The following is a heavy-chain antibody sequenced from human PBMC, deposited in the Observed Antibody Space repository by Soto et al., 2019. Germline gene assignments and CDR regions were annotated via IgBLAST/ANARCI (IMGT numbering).Heavy chain of an antibody. CDR3: ARESRGEFIAVAGQIYFDY. J-gene: IGHJ4*02. D-gene: IGHD6-19*01. V-gene: IGHV1-2*04. CDR2: INPNSGGT. CDR1: GYTFTGYY. Sequence: QVQLVQSGAEVKKPGASVKVSCKASGYTFTGYYMHWVRQAPGQGLEWMGWINPNSGGTNYAQKFQGWVTMTRDTSISTAYMELSRLRSDDTAVYYCARESRGEFIAVAGQIYFDYWGQGTLVTVSS.